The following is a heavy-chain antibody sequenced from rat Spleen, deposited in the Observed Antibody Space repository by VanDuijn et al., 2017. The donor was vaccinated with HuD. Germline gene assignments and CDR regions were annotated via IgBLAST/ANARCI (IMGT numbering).Heavy chain of an antibody. CDR2: IRNKANSYTT. Sequence: EVKLLESGGGLVQPGGSLRLSCAASGFTFADFYMSWIRQSPGKAPEWLSFIRNKANSYTTEYNPSVKGRFTISRDDTQNVLYLQMNKVGSEDTAIYYCVREDSGINYWGQGASVTVSS. CDR1: GFTFADFY. CDR3: VREDSGINY. J-gene: IGHJ4*01. D-gene: IGHD1-4*01. V-gene: IGHV7-6*01.